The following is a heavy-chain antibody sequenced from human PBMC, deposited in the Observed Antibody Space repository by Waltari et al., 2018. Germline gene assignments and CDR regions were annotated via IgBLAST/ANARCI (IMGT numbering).Heavy chain of an antibody. CDR2: INPNSGGT. V-gene: IGHV1-2*02. Sequence: QVQLVQSGAEVKKPGASVKVSCKASGYTFTGYYMHWVRQAPGQGLEWMGWINPNSGGTNYAQKFQGRVTMTRDTSISTAYMELSRLRSDDTAVYYCARDKFEIFGVVGPFDYWGQGTLVTVSS. CDR3: ARDKFEIFGVVGPFDY. J-gene: IGHJ4*02. D-gene: IGHD3-3*01. CDR1: GYTFTGYY.